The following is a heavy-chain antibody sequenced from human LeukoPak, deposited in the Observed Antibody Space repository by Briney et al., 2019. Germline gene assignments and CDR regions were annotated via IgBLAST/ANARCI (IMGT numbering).Heavy chain of an antibody. D-gene: IGHD3-10*01. Sequence: PGGSLRLSCETSGFTFNIYAMHWVRQAPGKGLEWVSGIGGGDTYYANSVRGRFTISRDDLKSTMYLHMNILRAEDTAIYYCAKDMINGKGEYDAFDIWGRGTMVTVSS. CDR1: GFTFNIYA. CDR3: AKDMINGKGEYDAFDI. V-gene: IGHV3-23*01. J-gene: IGHJ3*02. CDR2: IGGGDT.